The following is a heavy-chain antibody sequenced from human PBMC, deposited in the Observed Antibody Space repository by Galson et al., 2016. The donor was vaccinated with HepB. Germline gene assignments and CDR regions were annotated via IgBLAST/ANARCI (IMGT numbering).Heavy chain of an antibody. J-gene: IGHJ6*02. V-gene: IGHV1-18*01. Sequence: SVKVSCKASGYTFSRHGISWVRQAPGQGLEWMGWISAYSGTTEYARKFQGRVTMTTDMATSTAYMDLTNLRSEDKARYFCSKDVPASGWSPYSLNGMDVWGQGTTVIVSS. CDR2: ISAYSGTT. CDR3: SKDVPASGWSPYSLNGMDV. D-gene: IGHD6-19*01. CDR1: GYTFSRHG.